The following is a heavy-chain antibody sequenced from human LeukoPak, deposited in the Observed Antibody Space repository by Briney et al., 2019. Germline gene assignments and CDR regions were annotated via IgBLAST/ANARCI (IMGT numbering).Heavy chain of an antibody. V-gene: IGHV4-61*02. CDR2: IYTSGST. CDR1: GGSISSGSYY. J-gene: IGHJ4*02. D-gene: IGHD6-6*01. CDR3: ARDRGYSSSSVDY. Sequence: SETLSLTCTVPGGSISSGSYYWSWIRQPAGKGLEWIGRIYTSGSTNYNPSLKSRVTISVDTSKNQFSLKLSSVTAADTAVYYCARDRGYSSSSVDYWGQGTLVTVSS.